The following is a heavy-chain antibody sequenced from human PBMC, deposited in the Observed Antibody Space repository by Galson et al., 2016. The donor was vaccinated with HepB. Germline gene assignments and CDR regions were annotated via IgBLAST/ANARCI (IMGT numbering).Heavy chain of an antibody. CDR1: GFPFSSYW. CDR2: IKQDGSEK. J-gene: IGHJ6*02. V-gene: IGHV3-7*04. Sequence: SLRLSCAASGFPFSSYWINWVRQAPGKGLEWVASIKQDGSEKYYVDSVKGRFTISRDNGMNSLYLQLTSLRPEDTAVYYCARDRGILGVRFHYGLDVWGQGTTVTVYS. D-gene: IGHD3-3*01. CDR3: ARDRGILGVRFHYGLDV.